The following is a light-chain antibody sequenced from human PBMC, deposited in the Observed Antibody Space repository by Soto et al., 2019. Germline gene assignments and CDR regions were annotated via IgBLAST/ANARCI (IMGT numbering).Light chain of an antibody. CDR3: QQGHNWPLT. V-gene: IGKV3D-20*02. CDR2: GAT. J-gene: IGKJ2*01. Sequence: EIVLTQSPGTLSLSPGERATLSCRASQSFSSNYLAWYQQKPGQAPRILIYGATTRATGIPDRFSGSESGTDFTLTISGLQSEDFAVYYCQQGHNWPLTFGQGTRLEI. CDR1: QSFSSNY.